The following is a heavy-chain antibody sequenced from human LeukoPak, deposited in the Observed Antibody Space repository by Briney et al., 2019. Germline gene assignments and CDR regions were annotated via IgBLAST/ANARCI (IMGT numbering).Heavy chain of an antibody. D-gene: IGHD5/OR15-5a*01. CDR2: IYYSGST. V-gene: IGHV4-59*01. CDR1: GGSISSYY. CDR3: ASGQFLVSNDY. J-gene: IGHJ4*02. Sequence: PSETLSLTCTVSGGSISSYYWSWIRQPPGRGLEWIGYIYYSGSTNYNPSLKSRVTISVDTSKNQFSLRLSSVTAADTAVYYCASGQFLVSNDYWGQGILVTVSS.